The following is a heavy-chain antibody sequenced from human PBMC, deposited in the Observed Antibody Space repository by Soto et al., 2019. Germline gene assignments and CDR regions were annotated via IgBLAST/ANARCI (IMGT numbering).Heavy chain of an antibody. V-gene: IGHV3-33*01. D-gene: IGHD6-13*01. J-gene: IGHJ6*01. CDR3: ARPLEQHQLGFGMDD. CDR1: GFTFSSYG. Sequence: QVQLVQSGGGVVQPGGSLRLSCAASGFTFSSYGMHWVRQAPGKGLEWVAVIWYDGSKIYYADSVKGRFTISRDNSKSTLYLQMHSLRAEDTAVYYCARPLEQHQLGFGMDDWGQGSPVTVSS. CDR2: IWYDGSKI.